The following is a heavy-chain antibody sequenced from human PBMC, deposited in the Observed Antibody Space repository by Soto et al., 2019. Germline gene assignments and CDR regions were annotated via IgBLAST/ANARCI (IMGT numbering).Heavy chain of an antibody. V-gene: IGHV1-18*01. J-gene: IGHJ1*01. CDR2: ISAYNGNT. D-gene: IGHD6-13*01. CDR3: ARGRDDSSWPSAEYFQR. CDR1: GYTFTNYG. Sequence: ASVKVSCKASGYTFTNYGINGVRQAPGQGLEWMGWISAYNGNTNYAQKRQGRVTMTTDTSTTTAYMELRSLRSDDTAVYYCARGRDDSSWPSAEYFQRWGQGTPVTVSS.